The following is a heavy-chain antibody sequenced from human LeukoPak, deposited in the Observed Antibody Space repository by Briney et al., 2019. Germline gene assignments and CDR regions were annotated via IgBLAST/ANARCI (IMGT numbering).Heavy chain of an antibody. CDR2: ISGYNTYT. J-gene: IGHJ3*01. CDR1: NNTLSNKG. V-gene: IGHV1-18*01. D-gene: IGHD7-27*01. CDR3: ARVRLVWGMETFDL. Sequence: GASVKVSCKASNNTLSNKGITWVRQAPGQGLEWMGWISGYNTYTTYAQKFQDRVTMTKDTSTNTAYMEMRSLRSDDTAIYYCARVRLVWGMETFDLWGQGTMVTVSS.